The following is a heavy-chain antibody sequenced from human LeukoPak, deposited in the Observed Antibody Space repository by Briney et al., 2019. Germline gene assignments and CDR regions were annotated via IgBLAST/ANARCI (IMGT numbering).Heavy chain of an antibody. CDR2: ISSIGTYI. CDR3: AKAGIRGYDSSGYYGPIQYFQH. CDR1: GFTFSGYS. D-gene: IGHD3-22*01. Sequence: GGSLRLSCAASGFTFSGYSMNWVRQAPGKGLEWVSSISSIGTYIYYADSVKGRFTVSRDNAKNSLYLQMNSLRAEDTALYYCAKAGIRGYDSSGYYGPIQYFQHWGQGTLVTVSS. V-gene: IGHV3-21*04. J-gene: IGHJ1*01.